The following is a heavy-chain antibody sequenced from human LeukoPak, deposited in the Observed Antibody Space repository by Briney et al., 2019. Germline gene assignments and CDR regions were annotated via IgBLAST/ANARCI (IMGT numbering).Heavy chain of an antibody. CDR2: IYPGDSDT. CDR1: GYSFTSYW. CDR3: ARRYYYGSGQKYYFDY. J-gene: IGHJ4*02. Sequence: GESLKISCKGSGYSFTSYWIGWVRQMPGKGLEWMGIIYPGDSDTRYSPSFQGQVTISADKSISTAYLQWSSLKASDTAMYYCARRYYYGSGQKYYFDYWGQGTLDTVSS. D-gene: IGHD3-10*01. V-gene: IGHV5-51*01.